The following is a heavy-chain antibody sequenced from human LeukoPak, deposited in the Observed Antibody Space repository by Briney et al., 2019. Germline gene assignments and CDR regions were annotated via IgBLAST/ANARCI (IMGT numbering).Heavy chain of an antibody. CDR3: ARPGSGTIGIDY. CDR2: IYPGESDT. V-gene: IGHV5-51*01. CDR1: GYTFTNYW. Sequence: GGSLKISFKGSGYTFTNYWIGWGRPRPGKGVEWMGVIYPGESDTRYSPSFQGQVTISADRSISTAYLQWTSLKASDTAMYYCARPGSGTIGIDYWGQGTLVTVSS. J-gene: IGHJ4*02. D-gene: IGHD3-10*01.